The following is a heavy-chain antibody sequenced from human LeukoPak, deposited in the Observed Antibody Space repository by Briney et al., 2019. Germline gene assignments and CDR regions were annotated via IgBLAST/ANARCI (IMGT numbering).Heavy chain of an antibody. J-gene: IGHJ4*02. Sequence: PGGSLRLSCAASGFTFSSYGMHWVRQAPGKGLEWVAFIRYDGSNKYYADSVKGRFTISRDNSKNTLYLQMNSLRAEDTAVYYCAKVPNMIAAAAFDYWGQGTLVTVSS. CDR2: IRYDGSNK. CDR3: AKVPNMIAAAAFDY. D-gene: IGHD6-13*01. CDR1: GFTFSSYG. V-gene: IGHV3-30*02.